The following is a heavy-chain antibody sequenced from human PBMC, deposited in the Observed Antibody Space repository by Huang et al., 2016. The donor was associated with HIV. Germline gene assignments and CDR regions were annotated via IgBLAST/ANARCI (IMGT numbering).Heavy chain of an antibody. CDR1: GGSIRSYY. CDR3: ARGGPYSRDYYYYGMDV. CDR2: IHYSGST. D-gene: IGHD6-13*01. Sequence: QVQLQESGPGLVKPSETLSLNCTVSGGSIRSYYWSWIRQPPGKGLEWIGYIHYSGSTNYNPSLQSRVTTSVDTSKNQFFLKRSSVTAADTAVYYCARGGPYSRDYYYYGMDVWGQGTTVTVSS. J-gene: IGHJ6*02. V-gene: IGHV4-59*01.